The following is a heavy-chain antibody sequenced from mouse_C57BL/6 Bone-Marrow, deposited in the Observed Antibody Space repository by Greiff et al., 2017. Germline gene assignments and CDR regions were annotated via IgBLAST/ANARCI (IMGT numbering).Heavy chain of an antibody. D-gene: IGHD1-1*01. V-gene: IGHV1-7*01. J-gene: IGHJ4*01. CDR3: ARYCYYFGSRVYDYDMDY. CDR1: GFTFTSYW. Sequence: QVQLQQSGAELAKPGASVKLSCKASGFTFTSYWMHWVKQRPGQGLEWIGYINPSSGYTKYNQKFKDKATLTADKASSTAYMQLCKLTYEYSAVYYCARYCYYFGSRVYDYDMDYWGQGTSVTVSS. CDR2: INPSSGYT.